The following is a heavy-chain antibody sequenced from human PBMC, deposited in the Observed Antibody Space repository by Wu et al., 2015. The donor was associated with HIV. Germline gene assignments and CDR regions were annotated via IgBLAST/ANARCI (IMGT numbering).Heavy chain of an antibody. CDR2: IIPIFGTA. CDR1: GGTFSSYA. V-gene: IGHV1-69*13. J-gene: IGHJ4*02. Sequence: QVQLVQSGAEVKKPGSSVKVSCKASGGTFSSYAISWVRQAPGQGLEWMGRIIPIFGTANYAQKFQGRVTITADEFTSTAYMELSSLRSEDTAVYYCARDAQGGYYGSGGGYFDYWGQGTLVTVSS. D-gene: IGHD3-10*01. CDR3: ARDAQGGYYGSGGGYFDY.